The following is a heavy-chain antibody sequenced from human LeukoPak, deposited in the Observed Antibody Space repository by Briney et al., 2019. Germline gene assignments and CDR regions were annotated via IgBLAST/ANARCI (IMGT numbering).Heavy chain of an antibody. D-gene: IGHD4-23*01. CDR1: GFTFSSCA. CDR2: ISGSGGSA. Sequence: GGSLRLSCAASGFTFSSCAMSWVRQAPGKGLEWVSAISGSGGSAYYADSVKGRFTISRDNSKNTLFLQMNSLRAEDTAVYYCAKPREFTVVTLPGVDYWGQGTLVTVSS. CDR3: AKPREFTVVTLPGVDY. V-gene: IGHV3-23*01. J-gene: IGHJ4*02.